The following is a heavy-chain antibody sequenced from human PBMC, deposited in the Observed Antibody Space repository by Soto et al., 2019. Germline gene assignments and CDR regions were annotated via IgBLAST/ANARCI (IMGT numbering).Heavy chain of an antibody. Sequence: GESLKISCXGSGYSFTSYWIGWVRQMPGKGLEWMGIIYPGDSDTRYSPPFQGQVTISADKSISTAYLQWSSLKASDTAMYYCARNIRGVRGVIHNPLDGMDVWGQGTTVTVSS. J-gene: IGHJ6*02. CDR3: ARNIRGVRGVIHNPLDGMDV. D-gene: IGHD3-10*01. CDR2: IYPGDSDT. V-gene: IGHV5-51*01. CDR1: GYSFTSYW.